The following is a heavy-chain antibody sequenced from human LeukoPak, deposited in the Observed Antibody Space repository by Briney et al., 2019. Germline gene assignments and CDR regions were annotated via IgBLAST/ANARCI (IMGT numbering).Heavy chain of an antibody. CDR3: TSDTGSYLAYYGLDV. Sequence: GGSLRLSCTASGFTFGDYAMSWVRQAPGKGLEWVGFIRNLAYGGAPEYAASVRGRFTISRDKYKSIDYLQMNSLKTEDTGIYYCTSDTGSYLAYYGLDVWGQGTTVTVSS. CDR1: GFTFGDYA. V-gene: IGHV3-49*04. CDR2: IRNLAYGGAP. J-gene: IGHJ6*02. D-gene: IGHD1-26*01.